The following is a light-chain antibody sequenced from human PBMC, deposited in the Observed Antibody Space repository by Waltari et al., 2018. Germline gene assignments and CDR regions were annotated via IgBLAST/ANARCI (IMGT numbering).Light chain of an antibody. CDR3: CSYAGSTSWL. CDR2: DVN. CDR1: NSDVGGYNY. J-gene: IGLJ3*02. V-gene: IGLV2-11*01. Sequence: QSALTQPRSVSGSPGQSVAISCTGTNSDVGGYNYVSWYQHHPGKAPKLMIYDVNKRPSGVPDRFSGSKSGNTASLTTSGLQAEDEAEYYCCSYAGSTSWLFGGWTKLTVL.